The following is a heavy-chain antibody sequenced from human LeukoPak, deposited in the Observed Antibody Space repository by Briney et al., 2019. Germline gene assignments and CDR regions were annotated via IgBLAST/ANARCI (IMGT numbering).Heavy chain of an antibody. CDR3: AKDSGSYSAYFDY. V-gene: IGHV3-9*01. D-gene: IGHD1-26*01. CDR2: ISWNSGSI. Sequence: GGSLRLSCAASGFTFDDYAMHWVRQAPGKGLEWVSGISWNSGSIGYADSVKGRFTISRDNAKNSLYLQMNSLRAEDTALYYCAKDSGSYSAYFDYWGQGTLVTVSS. CDR1: GFTFDDYA. J-gene: IGHJ4*02.